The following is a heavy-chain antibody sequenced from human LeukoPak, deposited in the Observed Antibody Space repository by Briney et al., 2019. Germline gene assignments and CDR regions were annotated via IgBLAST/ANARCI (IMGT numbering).Heavy chain of an antibody. Sequence: GGSLRLSCAASGFIFSDAWMSWVRRAPGKGLEWVARIKTTAQGGTRDYAAPVNGRFTISRDDSKNTVFLHVNSLRTEDTGVYYCSGHMTSADYWGQGTLVTASS. D-gene: IGHD4-11*01. V-gene: IGHV3-15*01. CDR3: SGHMTSADY. CDR2: IKTTAQGGTR. CDR1: GFIFSDAW. J-gene: IGHJ4*02.